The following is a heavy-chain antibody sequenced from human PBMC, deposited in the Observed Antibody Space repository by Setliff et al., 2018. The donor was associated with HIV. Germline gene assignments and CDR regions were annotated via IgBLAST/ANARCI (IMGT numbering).Heavy chain of an antibody. V-gene: IGHV4-4*07. Sequence: PSETLSLTCTVSGASISSYYWSWIRQPAGKGLEWIGHIYTGGNANYNPSLQSRVTISVDTSKNQFSLMLGSMTAADTAVYYCARERLSRLGFDYWGQGTLVTVSS. D-gene: IGHD1-1*01. CDR3: ARERLSRLGFDY. CDR2: IYTGGNA. J-gene: IGHJ4*02. CDR1: GASISSYY.